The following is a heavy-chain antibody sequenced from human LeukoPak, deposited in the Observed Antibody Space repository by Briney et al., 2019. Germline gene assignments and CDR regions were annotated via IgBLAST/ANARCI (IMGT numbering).Heavy chain of an antibody. Sequence: PGGSLRLSCAASGFTFSSCSMNWVRQAPGKGLEWVSYISSSSSTIYYADSVKGRFTISRDNAKNSLYLQMNSLRAEDTAVYYCARIDYDFWRRYYYYMDVWGKGTTVTVSS. J-gene: IGHJ6*03. CDR2: ISSSSSTI. V-gene: IGHV3-48*04. CDR3: ARIDYDFWRRYYYYMDV. D-gene: IGHD3-3*01. CDR1: GFTFSSCS.